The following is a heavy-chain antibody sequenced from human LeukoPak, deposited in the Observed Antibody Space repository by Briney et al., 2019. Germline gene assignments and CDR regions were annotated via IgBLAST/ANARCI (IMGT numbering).Heavy chain of an antibody. CDR3: STEDKYCTGANCGVF. CDR1: GYTFTRNF. D-gene: IGHD2-8*02. V-gene: IGHV1-2*02. Sequence: ASVKVSCKASGYTFTRNFMHWVRQAPGQGLEWMGFIIPDSGGTTYQQNFQGRVTMTRDTSISTFYMELSSLRPDDTAVYYCSTEDKYCTGANCGVFWGQGTLVTVSS. J-gene: IGHJ4*02. CDR2: IIPDSGGT.